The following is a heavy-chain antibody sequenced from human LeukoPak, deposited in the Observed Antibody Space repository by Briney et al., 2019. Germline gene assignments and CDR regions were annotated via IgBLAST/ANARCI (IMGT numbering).Heavy chain of an antibody. CDR1: GFTFGSYW. J-gene: IGHJ6*03. Sequence: GGSLRLSCAASGFTFGSYWMSWVRQTPGKGLEWVANIKQDGGEKYYVDSVKGRFTISRENAENSLYLQMNSLRAEDTAVYYCARVPAADYYYYYHVDVWGKGTTVTVSS. CDR2: IKQDGGEK. D-gene: IGHD2-2*01. V-gene: IGHV3-7*01. CDR3: ARVPAADYYYYYHVDV.